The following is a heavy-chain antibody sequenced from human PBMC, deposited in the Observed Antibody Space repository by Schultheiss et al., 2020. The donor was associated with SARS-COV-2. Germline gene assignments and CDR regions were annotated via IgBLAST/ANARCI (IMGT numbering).Heavy chain of an antibody. CDR3: ARHGELGGNYAFDI. CDR1: GGSISSGGYY. CDR2: IYYSGST. V-gene: IGHV4-61*08. D-gene: IGHD4-23*01. Sequence: SETLSLTCTVSGGSISSGGYYWSWIRQHPGKGLEWIGYIYYSGSTNYNPSLKSRVTISVDTSKNQFSLKLSSVTAADTAVYYCARHGELGGNYAFDIWGQGTMVTVSS. J-gene: IGHJ3*02.